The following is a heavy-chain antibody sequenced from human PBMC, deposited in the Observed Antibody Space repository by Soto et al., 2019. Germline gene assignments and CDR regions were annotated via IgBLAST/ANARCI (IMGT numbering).Heavy chain of an antibody. J-gene: IGHJ4*02. CDR2: TYYRSEWYT. CDR1: GDSVSSNSSA. CDR3: ARGLGGITDY. V-gene: IGHV6-1*01. D-gene: IGHD1-1*01. Sequence: SQTLSLPCAISGDSVSSNSSACNLIRQSPSRGLEWLGRTYYRSEWYTDYAPSVRSRITINADTSKNKFSLQLNSVTPEDTAVYYCARGLGGITDYWGQGTRVTVSS.